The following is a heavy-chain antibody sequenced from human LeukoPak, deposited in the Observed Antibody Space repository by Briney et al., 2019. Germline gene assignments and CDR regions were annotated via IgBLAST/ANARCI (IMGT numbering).Heavy chain of an antibody. D-gene: IGHD7-27*01. CDR3: AKDPWGSRGYFDY. J-gene: IGHJ4*02. CDR2: ISGSGGDT. V-gene: IGHV3-23*01. Sequence: GGSLRLSCAASGFTFSSYAMIWVRQAPGKGLEWVSAISGSGGDTYYADSAKGRFTIFRDNSKNTVYLRMNSLRAEDTAVYYCAKDPWGSRGYFDYWGQGTLVTVSS. CDR1: GFTFSSYA.